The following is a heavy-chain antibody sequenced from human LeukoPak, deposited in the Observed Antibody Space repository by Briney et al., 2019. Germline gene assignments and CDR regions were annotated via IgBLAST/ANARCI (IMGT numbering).Heavy chain of an antibody. CDR1: GFEFGRYA. V-gene: IGHV3-30*09. J-gene: IGHJ4*02. D-gene: IGHD2-8*02. CDR3: ARVGCSTGGNCYFDY. Sequence: PGRSLRLTCAASGFEFGRYALHWVRQAPGKGLEWVAVISYDGSNKELADSVRGRFAISRDNSKDRLYLQMNSLRPDDTAVYYCARVGCSTGGNCYFDYWGQGTLVAVSS. CDR2: ISYDGSNK.